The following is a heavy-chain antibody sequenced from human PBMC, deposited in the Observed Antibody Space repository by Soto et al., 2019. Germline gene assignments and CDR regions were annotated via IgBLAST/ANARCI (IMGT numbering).Heavy chain of an antibody. V-gene: IGHV1-69*12. CDR3: ARDRSRAARRVKGQSVRQTMDV. D-gene: IGHD6-6*01. CDR1: GGTFSSYA. J-gene: IGHJ6*02. Sequence: QVQLVQSGAEVKKPGSSVKVSCKASGGTFSSYAISWVRQAPGQGLEWMGGIIPIFGTANYAQKFQRRVTITADDSTSTAYQELSSLRSEDTAVYYCARDRSRAARRVKGQSVRQTMDVWGQGTTVTVSS. CDR2: IIPIFGTA.